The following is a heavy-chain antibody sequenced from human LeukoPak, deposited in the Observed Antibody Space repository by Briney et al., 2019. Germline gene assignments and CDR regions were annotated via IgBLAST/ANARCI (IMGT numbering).Heavy chain of an antibody. J-gene: IGHJ3*02. CDR2: IYSGGST. V-gene: IGHV3-53*01. CDR3: ARDPRLRGLDDTFDI. D-gene: IGHD2-8*01. CDR1: GFTVSNNY. Sequence: GGSLRLSCAASGFTVSNNYMSWVRQAPGKGLEWVSVIYSGGSTSYADSVGGRFTISRDNSKSTVYLQMNSLRAEDTAVYYCARDPRLRGLDDTFDIWGQGTMVTVSS.